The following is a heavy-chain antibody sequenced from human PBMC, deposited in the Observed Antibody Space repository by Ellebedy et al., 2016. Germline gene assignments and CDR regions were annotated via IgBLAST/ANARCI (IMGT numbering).Heavy chain of an antibody. J-gene: IGHJ6*02. CDR2: ISSTSITI. D-gene: IGHD6-13*01. CDR3: ARESEAGIAAFYYYYGMDV. V-gene: IGHV3-48*02. Sequence: GESLKISXAASGFTFSRYSMNWVRQAPGKGLEWISYISSTSITIFYADSVKGRFTISRDNAKNSLFLQMNSLRDEDTAVYYCARESEAGIAAFYYYYGMDVWGQGTTVTVSS. CDR1: GFTFSRYS.